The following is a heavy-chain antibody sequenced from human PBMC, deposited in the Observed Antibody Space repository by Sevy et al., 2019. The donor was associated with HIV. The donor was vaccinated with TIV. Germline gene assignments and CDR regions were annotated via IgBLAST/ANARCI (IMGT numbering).Heavy chain of an antibody. CDR3: AILAEGITMVRGNYYMDV. J-gene: IGHJ6*03. V-gene: IGHV3-30*02. CDR2: IRYDGSNK. Sequence: GGSLRLSCAASGFTFSSYGMHWVRQAPGKGLEWVAFIRYDGSNKYYADSVKGRFTISRDNSKNTLYLQMNSLRAEDTAVYYCAILAEGITMVRGNYYMDVWGKGTTVTLSS. CDR1: GFTFSSYG. D-gene: IGHD3-10*01.